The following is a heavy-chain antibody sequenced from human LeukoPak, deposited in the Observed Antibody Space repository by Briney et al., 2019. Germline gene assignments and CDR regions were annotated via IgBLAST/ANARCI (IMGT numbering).Heavy chain of an antibody. D-gene: IGHD2-2*01. J-gene: IGHJ6*03. CDR3: AKDWSTSSYYYYMDV. CDR1: GFTVSSNY. CDR2: VRYDGNNM. Sequence: PGGSLRLSCAASGFTVSSNYMSWVRQAPGKGLEWVAFVRYDGNNMYHADSVKGRFIVSRDNSKNTLYLQMNSLRSEDTGVYYCAKDWSTSSYYYYMDVWGKGTTVTVSS. V-gene: IGHV3-30*02.